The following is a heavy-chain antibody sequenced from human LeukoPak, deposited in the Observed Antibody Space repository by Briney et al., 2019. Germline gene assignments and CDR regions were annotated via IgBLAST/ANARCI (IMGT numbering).Heavy chain of an antibody. D-gene: IGHD1-26*01. CDR1: GGSISSYY. CDR2: INYSGST. CDR3: VSNLSGSYYPYYYYYMDV. V-gene: IGHV4-59*01. J-gene: IGHJ6*03. Sequence: SETLSLTCTVSGGSISSYYWSWIRQPPGKGLEWIWYINYSGSTNYNPSLKSRVTISVDTSKNQFSLKLSSVTAADTAVYYCVSNLSGSYYPYYYYYMDVWGKGTTVTVSS.